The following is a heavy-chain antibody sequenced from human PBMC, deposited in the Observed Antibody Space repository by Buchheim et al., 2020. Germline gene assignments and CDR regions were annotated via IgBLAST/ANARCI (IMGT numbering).Heavy chain of an antibody. D-gene: IGHD2-15*01. V-gene: IGHV4-61*02. CDR1: DGSLNNNIYF. CDR2: IHTSGSA. CDR3: ARLGGACSGGSCYAAAYDM. Sequence: QVQLQESGPGLVKPSQTLSLTCTVSDGSLNNNIYFWSWIRQPAGKGLEWIGRIHTSGSANYNPSLESRVTTSVDTSKNLLSLTLSSVTAADTAVYYCARLGGACSGGSCYAAAYDMWGQGT. J-gene: IGHJ3*02.